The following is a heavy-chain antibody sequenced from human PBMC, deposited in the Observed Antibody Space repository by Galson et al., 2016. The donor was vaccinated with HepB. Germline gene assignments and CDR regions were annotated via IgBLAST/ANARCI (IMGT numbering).Heavy chain of an antibody. J-gene: IGHJ4*02. CDR1: GFSLTTPGVG. V-gene: IGHV2-5*02. CDR2: IYWDGDE. Sequence: ALVKPTQTLTLTCTFSGFSLTTPGVGVGWIRQPPGKALEWLAFIYWDGDERYSPSLKSRLTITKDTSKNRVVLTMTNMDPVDTATYYCVHIVHSGSYYYCVYWGQGTLVTVSS. D-gene: IGHD1-26*01. CDR3: VHIVHSGSYYYCVY.